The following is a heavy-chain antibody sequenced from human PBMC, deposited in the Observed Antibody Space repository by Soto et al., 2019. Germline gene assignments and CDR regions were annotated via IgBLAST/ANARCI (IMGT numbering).Heavy chain of an antibody. D-gene: IGHD1-26*01. CDR2: IKSKTDGGTT. Sequence: PGGSLRLSCAASGLTFSNAGMNWVRQTPGKGLEWVGRIKSKTDGGTTDYAAPMKGRFTISRDDSKNTLYLQMNSLKTEDTAVYYCTTDKGELLDPYYYYGMDVWGQGTTVTVSS. J-gene: IGHJ6*02. V-gene: IGHV3-15*07. CDR1: GLTFSNAG. CDR3: TTDKGELLDPYYYYGMDV.